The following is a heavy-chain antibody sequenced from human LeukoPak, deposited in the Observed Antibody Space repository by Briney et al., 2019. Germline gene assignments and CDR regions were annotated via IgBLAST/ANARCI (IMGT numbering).Heavy chain of an antibody. Sequence: SETLSLTCTVSGGSISSSSYYWGWIRQPPGKGLEWIGSIYYSGSTYYNPSLKSRVTISVDTSKNQFSLKLSSVTAADTAVYYCARLRRRRAFDIWGQGTMVTVSS. J-gene: IGHJ3*02. CDR2: IYYSGST. CDR1: GGSISSSSYY. V-gene: IGHV4-39*01. CDR3: ARLRRRRAFDI.